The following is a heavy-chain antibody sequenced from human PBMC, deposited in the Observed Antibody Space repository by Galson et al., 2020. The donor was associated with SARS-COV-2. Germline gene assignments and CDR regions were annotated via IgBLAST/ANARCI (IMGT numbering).Heavy chain of an antibody. J-gene: IGHJ4*02. CDR1: GGSISSSSYY. CDR3: ARIGISGDSYFDH. Sequence: SQTLSLTCTVSGGSISSSSYYWGWIRQPPGKGLEWIGSIYYSGSTYYNPSLKSRVTISVDTSKNQFSLKLSSVTAADTAVYYCARIGISGDSYFDHWGQGTLVTVSS. V-gene: IGHV4-39*01. CDR2: IYYSGST. D-gene: IGHD3-10*01.